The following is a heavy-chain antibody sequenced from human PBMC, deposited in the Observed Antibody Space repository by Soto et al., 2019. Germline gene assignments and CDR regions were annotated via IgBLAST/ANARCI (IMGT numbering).Heavy chain of an antibody. CDR3: ARGGVDTGYCSGGSCYRGKILDY. J-gene: IGHJ4*02. CDR2: INPNSGGT. Sequence: QVQLVQSGAEVKKPGASVKVSCKASGYTFTGYYMHWVRQAPGQGLEWMGWINPNSGGTNYAQKFQGWVTMTRDTSISTAYMELSRLRSDDTAVYYCARGGVDTGYCSGGSCYRGKILDYWGQGTLVTVSS. D-gene: IGHD2-15*01. CDR1: GYTFTGYY. V-gene: IGHV1-2*04.